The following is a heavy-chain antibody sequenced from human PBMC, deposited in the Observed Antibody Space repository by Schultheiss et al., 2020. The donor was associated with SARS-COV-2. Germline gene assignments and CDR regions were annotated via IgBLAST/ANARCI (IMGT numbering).Heavy chain of an antibody. CDR3: ARDSRSGTISY. V-gene: IGHV3-21*01. J-gene: IGHJ4*02. CDR2: ISSSSSYI. Sequence: GGSLRLSCAASGFTFSSYSMNWVRQAPGKGLEWVSSISSSSSYIYYADSVKGRFTISRDNAKNSLYLQMNSLRADDTAVYYCARDSRSGTISYWGQGILVTVSS. CDR1: GFTFSSYS. D-gene: IGHD1-7*01.